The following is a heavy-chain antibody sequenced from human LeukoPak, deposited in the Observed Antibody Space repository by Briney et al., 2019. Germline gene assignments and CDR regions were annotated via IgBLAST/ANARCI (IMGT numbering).Heavy chain of an antibody. CDR1: GFTFTDFY. D-gene: IGHD6-13*01. CDR3: AGVYSSSWIYYYYGMDV. Sequence: GGSLRLSCAASGFTFTDFYMNWVRQAPGKGLEWVSWISPTSSYMYYADSVKGRFTISRDNAKNSLYLQMNSLRSEDTAVYYCAGVYSSSWIYYYYGMDVWGQGTTVTVSS. CDR2: ISPTSSYM. J-gene: IGHJ6*02. V-gene: IGHV3-21*04.